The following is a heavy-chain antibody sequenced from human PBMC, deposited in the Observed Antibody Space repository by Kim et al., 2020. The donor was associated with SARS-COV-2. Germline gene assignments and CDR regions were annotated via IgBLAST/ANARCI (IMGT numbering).Heavy chain of an antibody. J-gene: IGHJ6*02. V-gene: IGHV1-2*02. CDR3: ARGGVSATIGPLYYYYYYGMDV. D-gene: IGHD5-12*01. Sequence: ASVKVSCKASGYTFTGYYMHWVRQAPGQGLEWMGWINPNSGGTNYAQKFQGRVTMTRDTSISTAYMELSRLRSDDTAVYYCARGGVSATIGPLYYYYYYGMDVWGQGTTVTVSS. CDR2: INPNSGGT. CDR1: GYTFTGYY.